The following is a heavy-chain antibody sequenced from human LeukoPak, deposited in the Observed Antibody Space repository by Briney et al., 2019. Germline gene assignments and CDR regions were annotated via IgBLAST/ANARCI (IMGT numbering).Heavy chain of an antibody. CDR3: AKTRNYCSSTRCYSPYYYYGMDV. Sequence: GGSLRLSCAASGFTFSSYGMHWVRQAPGKGLEWVGVIWYDGSNKYYADSVKGRFTISRDNSKNTLYLQMNSLRAEDTAVYYCAKTRNYCSSTRCYSPYYYYGMDVWGQGTTVTVSS. V-gene: IGHV3-33*06. D-gene: IGHD2-2*01. CDR2: IWYDGSNK. J-gene: IGHJ6*02. CDR1: GFTFSSYG.